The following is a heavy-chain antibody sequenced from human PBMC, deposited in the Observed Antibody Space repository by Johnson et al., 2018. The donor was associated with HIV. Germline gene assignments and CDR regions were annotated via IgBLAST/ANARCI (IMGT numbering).Heavy chain of an antibody. J-gene: IGHJ3*02. Sequence: VLLVESGGGVVRPGGSLRLSCAASGFTFSSYDMHWVRQATGKGLEWVSAIGTAGDTYYPGSVKGRFTISRENAKNSLYLQMNSLRAGDTAVYYCAREGMYSSYQGSFDIWGQGTMVTVSS. V-gene: IGHV3-13*01. D-gene: IGHD6-6*01. CDR3: AREGMYSSYQGSFDI. CDR1: GFTFSSYD. CDR2: IGTAGDT.